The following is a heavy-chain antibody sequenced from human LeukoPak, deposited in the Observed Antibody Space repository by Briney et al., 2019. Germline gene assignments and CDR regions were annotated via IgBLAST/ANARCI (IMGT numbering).Heavy chain of an antibody. D-gene: IGHD3-3*01. J-gene: IGHJ5*02. V-gene: IGHV3-30-3*01. CDR3: ARGERTITIFGVAPGGFDP. Sequence: GGSLRLSCAASGFTFSSYAMHWVRQAPGKGLEWVAVISYDGSNKYYADSVKGRFTISRDNSKNTLYLQMNSLRAEDTAVYYCARGERTITIFGVAPGGFDPWGQGTLVTVSS. CDR1: GFTFSSYA. CDR2: ISYDGSNK.